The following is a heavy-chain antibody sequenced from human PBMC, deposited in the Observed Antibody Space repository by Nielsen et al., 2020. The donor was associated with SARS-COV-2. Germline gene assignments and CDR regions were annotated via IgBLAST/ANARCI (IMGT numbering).Heavy chain of an antibody. CDR2: IYYSGST. V-gene: IGHV4-31*03. CDR1: GGSISSGGYY. Sequence: SETLSLTCTVSGGSISSGGYYWSWIRQHPGKGLEWIGYIYYSGSTYYNPSLKSRVTISVDTSKNQFSLKLSSVTAADTAVYYCARIKTGDFDWFDPWGQGTLVTVSS. CDR3: ARIKTGDFDWFDP. J-gene: IGHJ5*02. D-gene: IGHD7-27*01.